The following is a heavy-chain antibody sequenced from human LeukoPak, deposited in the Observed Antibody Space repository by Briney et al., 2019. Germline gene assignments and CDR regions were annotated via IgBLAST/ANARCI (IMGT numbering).Heavy chain of an antibody. D-gene: IGHD6-13*01. J-gene: IGHJ4*02. Sequence: ASVRVSCKASGYTFSNYDINWVRQAPGQGLEWMGWMSANNGKTGYAQNFQGRVIMTRDTSISTAYMELRRLRIEDTAVYYCARGPPESSSSDSWGQGTLVTVSS. V-gene: IGHV1-8*01. CDR1: GYTFSNYD. CDR2: MSANNGKT. CDR3: ARGPPESSSSDS.